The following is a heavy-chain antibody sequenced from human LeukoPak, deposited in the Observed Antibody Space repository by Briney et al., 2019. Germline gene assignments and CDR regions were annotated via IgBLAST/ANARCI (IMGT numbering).Heavy chain of an antibody. V-gene: IGHV3-23*01. CDR2: ISGSGSDT. J-gene: IGHJ4*02. D-gene: IGHD7-27*01. Sequence: GGSLRLSCAASGFTFSRNAMIWVRQAPRKGLEWVSAISGSGSDTYYAHSVKGRFTISRDNSKNTVYLRMNSLRAEDTAIYYCAKDPWGSRGYFDYWGQGTLVTVSS. CDR1: GFTFSRNA. CDR3: AKDPWGSRGYFDY.